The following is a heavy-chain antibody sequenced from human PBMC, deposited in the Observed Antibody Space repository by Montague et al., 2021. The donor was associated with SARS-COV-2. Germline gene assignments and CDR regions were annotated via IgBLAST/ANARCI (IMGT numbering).Heavy chain of an antibody. D-gene: IGHD6-13*01. Sequence: PALVKPTQTLTLTCTFSGFSLSTSGMCVSWIRQPPGKALEWLARIDWDDDKYYSTSLKTRLTISKDTSKNQVVLTMTNMDPVDTATYYCARDDLRSSSRDYYGMDVWGQGTTVTVSS. J-gene: IGHJ6*02. CDR2: IDWDDDK. CDR3: ARDDLRSSSRDYYGMDV. V-gene: IGHV2-70*11. CDR1: GFSLSTSGMC.